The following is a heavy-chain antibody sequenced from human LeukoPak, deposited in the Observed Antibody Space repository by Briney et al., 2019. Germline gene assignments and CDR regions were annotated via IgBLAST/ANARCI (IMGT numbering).Heavy chain of an antibody. D-gene: IGHD3-10*01. J-gene: IGHJ4*02. CDR3: TTRGSDSGCPFF. V-gene: IGHV3-15*01. CDR2: IKSKTDGGTT. Sequence: GGSLRLSCAASGFTFSNAWMTWVRQAPGKGLEWVGLIKSKTDGGTTDYAAPVKGRFTISRDDSKNTLYLEMNSLKTEDTAVYYCTTRGSDSGCPFFWGQGTLVTVSS. CDR1: GFTFSNAW.